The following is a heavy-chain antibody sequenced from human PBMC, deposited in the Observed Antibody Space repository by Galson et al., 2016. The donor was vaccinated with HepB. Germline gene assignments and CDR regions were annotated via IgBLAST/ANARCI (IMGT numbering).Heavy chain of an antibody. CDR2: ISRTSSYI. V-gene: IGHV3-21*01. J-gene: IGHJ4*02. D-gene: IGHD5-24*01. CDR3: ARDMAGYNWIDF. Sequence: SLRLSCAASGFYFNTYDMNWVRQAPGKGLEWVSYISRTSSYIYYADSVRGRFTISRDNAKNSLFLQLNSLRAADTAIYYCARDMAGYNWIDFWGLGTLVTVSS. CDR1: GFYFNTYD.